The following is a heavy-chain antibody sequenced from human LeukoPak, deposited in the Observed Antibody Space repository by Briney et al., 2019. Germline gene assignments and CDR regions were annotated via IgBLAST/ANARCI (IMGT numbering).Heavy chain of an antibody. CDR2: VSGSADST. CDR1: GFTFSSYA. CDR3: AKYDYYDSNGYYSRGFDY. J-gene: IGHJ4*02. Sequence: GGSLRLSCAASGFTFSSYAMTWVRQAPGKGLEWVSSVSGSADSTSYADSVKGRFTISRDNSKNTLYLQTHSLRAEDTAVYFCAKYDYYDSNGYYSRGFDYWGQGTLVTVSS. V-gene: IGHV3-23*01. D-gene: IGHD3-22*01.